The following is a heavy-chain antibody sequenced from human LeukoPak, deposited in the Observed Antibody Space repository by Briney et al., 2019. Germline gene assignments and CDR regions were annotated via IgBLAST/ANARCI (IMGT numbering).Heavy chain of an antibody. Sequence: GRSLRLSCAASGFTFRDFGMHWVRQAQGKGLEWVAVIHYDGNKKYYADSVKGRFTISKDNSKNTLYMQMNSLRAEDTAVYYCARILGSGYSAEFWGQATLVTVSS. CDR1: GFTFRDFG. D-gene: IGHD3-22*01. J-gene: IGHJ4*02. CDR2: IHYDGNKK. CDR3: ARILGSGYSAEF. V-gene: IGHV3-33*01.